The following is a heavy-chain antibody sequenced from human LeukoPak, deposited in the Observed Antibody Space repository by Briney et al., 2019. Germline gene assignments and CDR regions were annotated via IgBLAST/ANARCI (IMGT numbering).Heavy chain of an antibody. CDR2: ISSSSSYI. D-gene: IGHD3-3*01. CDR1: GFTFGSYS. Sequence: PGGSLRLSCAASGFTFGSYSMNWVRQAPGKGLEWVSSISSSSSYIYYADSVKGRFTISRDNAKNSLYLQMNSLRAEDTAVYYCAREVAGYDFWSGYLSADYYGMDVWGQGTTVTVSS. J-gene: IGHJ6*02. CDR3: AREVAGYDFWSGYLSADYYGMDV. V-gene: IGHV3-21*01.